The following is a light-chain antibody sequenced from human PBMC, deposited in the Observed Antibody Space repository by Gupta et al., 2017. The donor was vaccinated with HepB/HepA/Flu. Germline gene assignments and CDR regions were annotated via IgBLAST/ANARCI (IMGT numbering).Light chain of an antibody. J-gene: IGLJ1*01. V-gene: IGLV2-23*02. CDR1: NSDVGGYNL. CDR2: EVS. Sequence: QSALTPPASVSGSPGQSLAISCTGTNSDVGGYNLVSWYQQYPGKAPKLMIYEVSKRPSGVSNRFSGSKAGNTASLTISGLQAEDEADYYCCSYTGDLDVFGTGTRVTVL. CDR3: CSYTGDLDV.